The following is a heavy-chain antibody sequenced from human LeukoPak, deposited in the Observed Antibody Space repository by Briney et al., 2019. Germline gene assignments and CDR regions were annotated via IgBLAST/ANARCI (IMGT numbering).Heavy chain of an antibody. V-gene: IGHV3-30*18. CDR2: ISYDGSNK. D-gene: IGHD6-13*01. Sequence: GGSLRLSCVASGFAFSRHDMNWVRQAPGKGLEWVAVISYDGSNKYYADSVKGRFTISRDNSKNTLYLQMNSLRTEDTAVYYCAKGVSSSWSNDAFDIWGQGTMVTVSS. J-gene: IGHJ3*02. CDR1: GFAFSRHD. CDR3: AKGVSSSWSNDAFDI.